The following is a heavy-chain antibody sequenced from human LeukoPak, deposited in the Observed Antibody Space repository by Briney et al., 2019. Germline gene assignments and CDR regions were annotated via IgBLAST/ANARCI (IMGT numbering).Heavy chain of an antibody. D-gene: IGHD1-26*01. Sequence: GGSLRLSCAASGFTFSSYWMSWVRQAPGKGLEWVANIKQDGSEKYYVNSVKGRFTISRDNGKNSMYLQMNSLRAEDTAVYYCARWAGGHYDYWGQGTLVTVSS. CDR1: GFTFSSYW. CDR3: ARWAGGHYDY. CDR2: IKQDGSEK. J-gene: IGHJ4*02. V-gene: IGHV3-7*01.